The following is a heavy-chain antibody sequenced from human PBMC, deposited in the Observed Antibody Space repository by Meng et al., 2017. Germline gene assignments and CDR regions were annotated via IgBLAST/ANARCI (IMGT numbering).Heavy chain of an antibody. V-gene: IGHV4-4*02. Sequence: VALQESGPGLLKPSGTLSLTCAVSGGSISSSNWWSWVRQPPGKGLEWIGEIYHSGSTNYNPSLKSRVTISVDKSKNQFSLKLSSVTAADTAVYYCARMSVLLWFGELFLNWGQGTLVTVSS. J-gene: IGHJ4*02. CDR1: GGSISSSNW. D-gene: IGHD3-10*01. CDR2: IYHSGST. CDR3: ARMSVLLWFGELFLN.